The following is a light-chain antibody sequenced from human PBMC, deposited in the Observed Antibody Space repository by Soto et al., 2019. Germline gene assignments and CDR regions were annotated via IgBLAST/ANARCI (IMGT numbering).Light chain of an antibody. V-gene: IGKV1-5*03. J-gene: IGKJ1*01. CDR1: QSISSW. CDR2: NAS. Sequence: ILLTQSPSTRSASVGDRVPITCRAGQSISSWVAWYQHKPGKAPKLLIYNASSLESGVPSRFSGSGSGTEFTLTISSLQPDDFATYYCQQLGTFGQGTKV. CDR3: QQLGT.